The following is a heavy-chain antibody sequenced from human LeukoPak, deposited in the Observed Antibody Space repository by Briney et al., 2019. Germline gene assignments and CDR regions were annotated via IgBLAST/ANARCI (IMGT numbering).Heavy chain of an antibody. CDR3: ARLSGYDWESFYDY. CDR2: IYSSGST. J-gene: IGHJ4*02. D-gene: IGHD5-12*01. CDR1: GGSISSYY. Sequence: SETLSLTCTVSGGSISSYYWNWIRQPAGKGLEWIGRIYSSGSTNYNPSLKSRVTISVHTSKNQFSLKLSSVTAADTAVYYCARLSGYDWESFYDYWGQGTLVIVSS. V-gene: IGHV4-4*07.